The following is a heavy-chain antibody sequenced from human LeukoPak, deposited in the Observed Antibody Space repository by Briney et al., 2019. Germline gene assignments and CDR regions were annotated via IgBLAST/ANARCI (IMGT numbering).Heavy chain of an antibody. CDR2: ISGSGGTT. CDR1: GFTFSTYA. CDR3: AKTRVGIVVVPAAIGY. Sequence: GGSLRLSCTASGFTFSTYAFSWVRRAPGKGLEWVSAISGSGGTTYYADSVEGRFTISRDNSKNTLYLQMNSLRAEDTAVYYCAKTRVGIVVVPAAIGYWGQGTLVTVSS. V-gene: IGHV3-23*01. J-gene: IGHJ4*02. D-gene: IGHD2-2*01.